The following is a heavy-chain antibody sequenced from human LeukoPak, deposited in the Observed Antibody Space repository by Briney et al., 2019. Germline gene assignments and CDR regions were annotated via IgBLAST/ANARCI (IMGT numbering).Heavy chain of an antibody. V-gene: IGHV4-39*01. Sequence: SETLSLTCSVSGGSISSTSYYWARIRQPPGKGLEWIGSIYYGGSTFYNPSLKSRVTISADTSNNHFSLKLSSVTAADTAVYYCARRAIVATIDYWGQGTLVTVSS. CDR3: ARRAIVATIDY. CDR1: GGSISSTSYY. D-gene: IGHD5-12*01. CDR2: IYYGGST. J-gene: IGHJ4*02.